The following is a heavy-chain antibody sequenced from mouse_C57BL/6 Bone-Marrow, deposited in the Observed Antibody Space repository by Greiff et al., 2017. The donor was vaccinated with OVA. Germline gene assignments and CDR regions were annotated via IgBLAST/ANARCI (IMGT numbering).Heavy chain of an antibody. V-gene: IGHV5-17*01. D-gene: IGHD4-1*01. J-gene: IGHJ1*03. Sequence: EVKLVESGGGLVKPGGSLKLSCAASGFTFSDYGMHWVRQAPEKGLEWVAYISSGSSTIYYEDTVKGRFTISRDNAKNTLFLQMTSLRSEDTAMYYCARSGDWYFDVWGTGTTVTVSS. CDR3: ARSGDWYFDV. CDR1: GFTFSDYG. CDR2: ISSGSSTI.